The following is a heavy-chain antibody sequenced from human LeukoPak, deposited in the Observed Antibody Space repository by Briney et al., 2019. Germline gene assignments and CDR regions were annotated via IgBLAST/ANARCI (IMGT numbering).Heavy chain of an antibody. CDR3: ARGAIISETGYFDF. D-gene: IGHD1-26*01. Sequence: SETLSLTCAVYGGSFSRYYWSWIRQSPGKGLEWIAEIDHRGDTNYNPSVKSRVTISVDTSKNQFSLKVGSLSAADTAVYYCARGAIISETGYFDFWGQGTLVTVSS. CDR2: IDHRGDT. CDR1: GGSFSRYY. V-gene: IGHV4-34*01. J-gene: IGHJ4*03.